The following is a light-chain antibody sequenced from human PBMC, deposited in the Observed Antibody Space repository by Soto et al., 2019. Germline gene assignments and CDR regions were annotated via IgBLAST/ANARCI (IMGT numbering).Light chain of an antibody. J-gene: IGLJ2*01. CDR2: EGS. CDR3: CSYAGSNAVHVV. V-gene: IGLV2-23*03. Sequence: QSALTQPASVSGPPGQSITISCTGTSSDVGSYNLVSWYQQHPGKAPKLMIYEGSKRPSGVSNRFSGSKSGNTASLTISGLQAEYEADYYCCSYAGSNAVHVVFGGGTKLTVL. CDR1: SSDVGSYNL.